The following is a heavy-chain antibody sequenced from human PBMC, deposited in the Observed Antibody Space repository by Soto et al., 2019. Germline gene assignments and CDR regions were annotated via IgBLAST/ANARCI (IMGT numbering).Heavy chain of an antibody. D-gene: IGHD1-26*01. CDR2: LSDSVGTT. J-gene: IGHJ5*02. CDR1: GFSFGTYT. Sequence: GGSLRLSCAVSGFSFGTYTVNWVRQAPGMGLEWVSGLSDSVGTTHYAYSVKGRFTISRDKSKNTLYLQMNNLRAEDTAVYYCARDRFTGDNWFDPWGQGTLVTSPQ. V-gene: IGHV3-23*01. CDR3: ARDRFTGDNWFDP.